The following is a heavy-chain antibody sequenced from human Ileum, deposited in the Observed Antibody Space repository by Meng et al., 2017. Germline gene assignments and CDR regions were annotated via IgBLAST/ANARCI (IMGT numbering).Heavy chain of an antibody. V-gene: IGHV4-4*02. D-gene: IGHD1-26*01. Sequence: QEKLTAQGPGLLKPSGPLSLTCAVSGGFMSTSDWWSWVRQPPGKGLDWIGEIHHSGSTNYNPSLKSRVTISVDKSKNQFSLKLNSVTAADTAVYYCAREWSGSYRHFDYWGQGTLVTVSS. CDR1: GGFMSTSDW. CDR3: AREWSGSYRHFDY. CDR2: IHHSGST. J-gene: IGHJ4*02.